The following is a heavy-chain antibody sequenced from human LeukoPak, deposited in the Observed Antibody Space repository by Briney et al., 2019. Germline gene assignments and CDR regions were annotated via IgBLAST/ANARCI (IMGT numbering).Heavy chain of an antibody. D-gene: IGHD3-10*01. V-gene: IGHV1-69*13. Sequence: SEKVSCRASGGTFSSYAISWVRQAPGQGLEWMGGIIPIFGTANYAQKFQGRVTITADESTSTAYMELSSLRSEDTAVYYCARSYYGSGSYDYWGQGTLVTVSS. CDR3: ARSYYGSGSYDY. CDR2: IIPIFGTA. CDR1: GGTFSSYA. J-gene: IGHJ4*02.